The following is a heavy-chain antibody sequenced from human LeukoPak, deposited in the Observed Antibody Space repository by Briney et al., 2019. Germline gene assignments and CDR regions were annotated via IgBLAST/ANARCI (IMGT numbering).Heavy chain of an antibody. V-gene: IGHV3-74*01. CDR1: GFTFSSYW. Sequence: GGSLRLSCAASGFTFSSYWMHWVRQAPGKGLVWVSRINTDGSSTTYADSVKGRFTISRDNAKNTLYLQMNSLRAEDTAVYYCARVGAVAGTDWGSWGQGTLVTVSS. CDR2: INTDGSST. D-gene: IGHD6-19*01. J-gene: IGHJ5*02. CDR3: ARVGAVAGTDWGS.